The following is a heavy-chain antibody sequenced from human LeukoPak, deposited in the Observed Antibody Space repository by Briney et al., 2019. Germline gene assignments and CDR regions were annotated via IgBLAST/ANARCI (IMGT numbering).Heavy chain of an antibody. V-gene: IGHV1-24*01. CDR1: GYTLTELS. CDR3: ATYSPIVGANNFDY. J-gene: IGHJ4*02. Sequence: ASVKVSCKVSGYTLTELSMHWVRQAPGKGLEWMGGFDPEDGGTIYAQKFQGRVTMTEDTSTDTAYMELSSLRSEDTAVYYCATYSPIVGANNFDYWGQGTLVTVSS. D-gene: IGHD1-26*01. CDR2: FDPEDGGT.